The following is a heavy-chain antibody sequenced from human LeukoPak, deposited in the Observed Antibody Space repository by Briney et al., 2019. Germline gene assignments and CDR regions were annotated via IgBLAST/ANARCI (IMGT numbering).Heavy chain of an antibody. Sequence: SGGSLRLSCAASGFTFSSYWMHWVRQAPGKGLVWVSRISSDGSSTYYADSVKGRFTISRDNAKNSLYLQMNSLRAEDTAVYYCARDYTGYFPWGQGTLVIVSS. V-gene: IGHV3-74*01. CDR2: ISSDGSST. D-gene: IGHD3-9*01. J-gene: IGHJ5*02. CDR1: GFTFSSYW. CDR3: ARDYTGYFP.